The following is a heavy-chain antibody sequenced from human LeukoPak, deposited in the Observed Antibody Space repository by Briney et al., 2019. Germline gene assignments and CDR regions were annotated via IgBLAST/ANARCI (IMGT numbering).Heavy chain of an antibody. Sequence: SLRLSCAASGFTFDDYAMHWVRQAPGKGLEWVSGISWNSGSIGCADSVKGRFTISRDNAKNSLYLQMNSLRAEDTALYYCAKGHSSSWSDWFDPWGQGTLVTVSS. CDR1: GFTFDDYA. D-gene: IGHD6-13*01. CDR2: ISWNSGSI. V-gene: IGHV3-9*01. J-gene: IGHJ5*02. CDR3: AKGHSSSWSDWFDP.